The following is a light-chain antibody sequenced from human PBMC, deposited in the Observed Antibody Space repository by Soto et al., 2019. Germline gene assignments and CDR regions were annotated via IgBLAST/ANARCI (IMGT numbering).Light chain of an antibody. CDR3: QQYVTSPWA. Sequence: EIVLTQSPGTLSLSPGERATLSCRASQSVSSSFLAWYQQKPGQAPRLLIYGASDSATGITDRFSGSGSGTDFTLTISRLEPEDFAVYYCQQYVTSPWAFGQGTKVAIE. CDR2: GAS. J-gene: IGKJ1*01. CDR1: QSVSSSF. V-gene: IGKV3-20*01.